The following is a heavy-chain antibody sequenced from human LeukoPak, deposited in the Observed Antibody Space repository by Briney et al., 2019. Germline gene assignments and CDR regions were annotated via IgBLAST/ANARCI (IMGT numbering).Heavy chain of an antibody. D-gene: IGHD6-13*01. J-gene: IGHJ4*01. CDR1: GGSISSHY. CDR3: ARSAFWIEAEEWYYFVY. Sequence: SETLSLTCTVSGGSISSHYWSWIRQPPGKGLEWIGYIYDSGSTNYNPSLKSRVTISVDTSKNQFSLRLSSVTAADTAVYYCARSAFWIEAEEWYYFVYSGHGTLVT. CDR2: IYDSGST. V-gene: IGHV4-59*11.